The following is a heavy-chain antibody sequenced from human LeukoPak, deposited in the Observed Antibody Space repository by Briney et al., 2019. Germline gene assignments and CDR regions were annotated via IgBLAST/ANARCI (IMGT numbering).Heavy chain of an antibody. CDR2: IYYSGST. Sequence: PSETLSLTCTVSGGSISSYYWSWIRQPPGKGLEWIGYIYYSGSTYYNPSLKSRVTISVDTSKNQFSLKLSSVTAADTAVYYCASAPFVRFGELFSQSFFDHWGQGTLVTVSS. D-gene: IGHD3-10*01. V-gene: IGHV4-59*08. J-gene: IGHJ4*02. CDR3: ASAPFVRFGELFSQSFFDH. CDR1: GGSISSYY.